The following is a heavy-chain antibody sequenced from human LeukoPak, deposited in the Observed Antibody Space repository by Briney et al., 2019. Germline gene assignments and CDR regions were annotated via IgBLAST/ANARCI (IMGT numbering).Heavy chain of an antibody. CDR2: ISYDGSNK. D-gene: IGHD2-15*01. Sequence: GRSLRLSCAASGFTFSSYAMHWVRQAPGKGLEWMAVISYDGSNKYYADSVKGRFTISRDNPKNTLYLQMNSLRAEDTAVYYCARSNVVVAASFDYWGQGTLVTVSS. CDR3: ARSNVVVAASFDY. CDR1: GFTFSSYA. V-gene: IGHV3-30-3*01. J-gene: IGHJ4*02.